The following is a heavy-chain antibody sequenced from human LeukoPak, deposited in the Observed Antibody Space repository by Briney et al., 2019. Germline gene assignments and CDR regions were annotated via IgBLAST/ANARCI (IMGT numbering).Heavy chain of an antibody. D-gene: IGHD3-16*01. V-gene: IGHV1-18*01. J-gene: IGHJ4*02. CDR1: GYTFTSYG. Sequence: GASVKVSCKASGYTFTSYGISWVRQAPGQGLEWMGWISAYNGNTNYAQKLQGRVTITTDESTSTAYMELSSLRSEDTAVYYCARSLLGIDYWGQGTLVTVSS. CDR2: ISAYNGNT. CDR3: ARSLLGIDY.